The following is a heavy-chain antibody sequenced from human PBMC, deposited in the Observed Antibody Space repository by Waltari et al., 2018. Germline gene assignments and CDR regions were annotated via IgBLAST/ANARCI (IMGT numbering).Heavy chain of an antibody. Sequence: QLQLQESGPGLVKPSETLSLACNVSGASISSSVHYWGWIRPPPGKGLEWIGSVYFTGAAYYNPSGKSRIIISVDTPKSQFSLRLTSVTAADTAVYYCARAYDSTGYYRYFDLWGRGTLVTVSS. V-gene: IGHV4-39*01. CDR1: GASISSSVHY. J-gene: IGHJ2*01. CDR3: ARAYDSTGYYRYFDL. CDR2: VYFTGAA. D-gene: IGHD3-22*01.